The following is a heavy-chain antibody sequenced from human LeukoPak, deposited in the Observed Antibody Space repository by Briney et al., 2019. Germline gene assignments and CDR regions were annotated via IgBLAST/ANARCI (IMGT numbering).Heavy chain of an antibody. CDR1: GYTFTGYY. V-gene: IGHV1-2*02. CDR2: INPDRGGT. CDR3: ATHCSGGSCYSGDWFDP. J-gene: IGHJ5*02. D-gene: IGHD2-15*01. Sequence: ASVKVSCKASGYTFTGYYIHWVRQAPGQGLEWMGWINPDRGGTNYAQKFKGRVTMTRDTSISTAYMELSRLRSDDTAVYYCATHCSGGSCYSGDWFDPWGQGTLVTVSS.